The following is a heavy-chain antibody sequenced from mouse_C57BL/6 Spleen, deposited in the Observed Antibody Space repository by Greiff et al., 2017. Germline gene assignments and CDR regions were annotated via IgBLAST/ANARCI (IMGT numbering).Heavy chain of an antibody. V-gene: IGHV14-2*01. CDR3: ARGKKPSMDY. CDR2: IDPEDGET. Sequence: VQLQQSGAELVKPGASVKLSCSASGFNIKDYYMHWVKQRPEQGLEWIGMIDPEDGETKYSPKFQGQATITADTSSNTAYLQLSSLTSEDTAVYYWARGKKPSMDYWGQGTSVTVSS. CDR1: GFNIKDYY. J-gene: IGHJ4*01.